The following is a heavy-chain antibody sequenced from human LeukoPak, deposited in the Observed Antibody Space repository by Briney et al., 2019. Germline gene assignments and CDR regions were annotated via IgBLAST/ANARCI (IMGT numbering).Heavy chain of an antibody. CDR2: IYSGGST. D-gene: IGHD2-21*02. Sequence: PGGSLRLSCAASGFSVSINYMSWVRQTPGRGLEWVSVIYSGGSTFYADSVKGRFTISRDNSKNTLYLQMNDVRAEDTAVYYCASPGTEVTAVPSYWGQGTLVTVSS. J-gene: IGHJ4*02. CDR1: GFSVSINY. V-gene: IGHV3-66*01. CDR3: ASPGTEVTAVPSY.